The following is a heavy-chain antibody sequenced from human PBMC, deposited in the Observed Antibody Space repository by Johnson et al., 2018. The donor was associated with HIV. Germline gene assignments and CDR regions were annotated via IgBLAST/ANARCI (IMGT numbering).Heavy chain of an antibody. D-gene: IGHD2/OR15-2a*01. J-gene: IGHJ3*02. CDR1: GFTFSNSD. CDR2: LATTGDT. CDR3: ARDRSKGGAFDI. V-gene: IGHV3-13*01. Sequence: VQLVESGGVLIQPGGSLSLSCAASGFTFSNSDMHCVRHSTGKRLEWVSGLATTGDTYYAGSVKGRFTISRENAKNSLYLQMNSLRAGDTAVYYCARDRSKGGAFDIWGQGTMVTVSS.